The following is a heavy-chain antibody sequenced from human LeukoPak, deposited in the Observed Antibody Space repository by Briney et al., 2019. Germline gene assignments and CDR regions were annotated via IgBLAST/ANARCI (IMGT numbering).Heavy chain of an antibody. CDR1: GFTFSSYW. J-gene: IGHJ4*02. V-gene: IGHV3-7*01. CDR2: IKQDGSEK. CDR3: ATTSGTYYYDSSGYYASVQGLFDY. Sequence: GGSLRLSCAASGFTFSSYWMSWVRPAPGKGLEWVANIKQDGSEKYYVASVTGRFTISRDNAKNSLYLQMTSLRAEDTAVYYCATTSGTYYYDSSGYYASVQGLFDYWGQGTLVTVSS. D-gene: IGHD3-22*01.